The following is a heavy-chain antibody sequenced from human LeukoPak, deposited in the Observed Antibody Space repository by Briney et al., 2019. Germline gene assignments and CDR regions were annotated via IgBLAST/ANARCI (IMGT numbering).Heavy chain of an antibody. D-gene: IGHD2-2*01. J-gene: IGHJ5*02. V-gene: IGHV1-46*01. CDR1: GYTFTSYY. Sequence: ASVKVSCKASGYTFTSYYMHWVRQAPGQGLEWMGIINPSGGSTSYAQRFQGRVTMTRDTSTSTVYMELSSLRSEDTAVYYCARDRVYQPLSNYNWFDPWGQGTLVTVSS. CDR2: INPSGGST. CDR3: ARDRVYQPLSNYNWFDP.